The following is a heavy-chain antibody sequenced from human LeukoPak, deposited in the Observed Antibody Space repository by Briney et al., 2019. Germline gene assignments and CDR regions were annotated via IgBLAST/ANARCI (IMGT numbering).Heavy chain of an antibody. V-gene: IGHV1-69*13. Sequence: SVKVSCKASGCTFSSYAISWVRQAPGQGLEWMGGIIPIFGTANYAQKFQGRVTITADESTSTAYMELSSLRSEDTAVYYCARDPGNVAAAERGYGMDVWGKGTTVTVSS. CDR1: GCTFSSYA. J-gene: IGHJ6*04. CDR3: ARDPGNVAAAERGYGMDV. D-gene: IGHD6-13*01. CDR2: IIPIFGTA.